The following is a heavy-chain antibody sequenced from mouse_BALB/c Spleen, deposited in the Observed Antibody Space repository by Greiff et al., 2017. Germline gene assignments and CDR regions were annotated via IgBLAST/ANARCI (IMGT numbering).Heavy chain of an antibody. J-gene: IGHJ4*01. CDR1: GYTFTSYY. V-gene: IGHV1S56*01. CDR3: ARESSHLYYYAMDY. D-gene: IGHD1-1*01. Sequence: QVHVKQSGPELVKPGASVRISCKASGYTFTSYYIHWVKQRPGQGLEWIGWIYPGNVNTKYNEKFKGKATLTADKSSSTAYMQLSSLTSEDSAVYFCARESSHLYYYAMDYWGQGTSVTVSS. CDR2: IYPGNVNT.